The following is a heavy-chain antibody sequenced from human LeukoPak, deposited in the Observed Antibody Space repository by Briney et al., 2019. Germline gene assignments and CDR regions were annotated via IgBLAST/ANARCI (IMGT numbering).Heavy chain of an antibody. V-gene: IGHV1-18*01. D-gene: IGHD3-3*01. CDR1: GYTFTSYG. Sequence: ASVKVSCKASGYTFTSYGISWVRQAPGQGLKWMGWISAYNGNTNYAQKLQGRVTMTTDTSTSTAYMGLRSLRSDDTAVYYCARVPSNPNYDFWSGYYFDYWGQGTLVTVSS. CDR2: ISAYNGNT. CDR3: ARVPSNPNYDFWSGYYFDY. J-gene: IGHJ4*02.